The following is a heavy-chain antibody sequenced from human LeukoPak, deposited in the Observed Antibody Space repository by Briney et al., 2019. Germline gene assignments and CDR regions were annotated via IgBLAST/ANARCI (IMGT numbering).Heavy chain of an antibody. D-gene: IGHD3-16*01. CDR3: ARLFAGMGEN. Sequence: TVKVSCKASGGTFSSYAISWVRQAPGQGLEWMGRIIPILGIANYAQKFQGRVTITADKSTSTAYMELSSLRSEDTAVYYCARLFAGMGENWGQGTLVTVSS. CDR2: IIPILGIA. CDR1: GGTFSSYA. J-gene: IGHJ4*02. V-gene: IGHV1-69*04.